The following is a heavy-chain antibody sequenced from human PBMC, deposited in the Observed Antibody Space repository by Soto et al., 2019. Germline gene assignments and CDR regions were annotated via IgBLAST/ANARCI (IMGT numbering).Heavy chain of an antibody. V-gene: IGHV1-46*01. Sequence: QVQLVQSGAEVNKPGASVKVSCKTSGYTFTTYFIHWVRQAPGQGLEWMGIINPRADSTNYAQKFQGRVTVTRDTSTSTVYMELRSLRSEDAAVYFCAREYGGSRVFDYLGQGTLVTVSS. D-gene: IGHD1-26*01. J-gene: IGHJ4*02. CDR3: AREYGGSRVFDY. CDR1: GYTFTTYF. CDR2: INPRADST.